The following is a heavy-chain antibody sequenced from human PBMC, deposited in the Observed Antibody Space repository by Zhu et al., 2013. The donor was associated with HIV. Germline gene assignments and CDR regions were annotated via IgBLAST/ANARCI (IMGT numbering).Heavy chain of an antibody. CDR2: IIPIFGVV. J-gene: IGHJ4*02. Sequence: QVQLVQSGAEVKKRGSSVTVSCKASGDTFSSYAISWVRQAPGQGLEWMGWIIPIFGVVNYARNFQGRVTITADESTSTAYMGLSSLRSEDTAVYYCARDLLEYDILTGYPAFGYWGQGTLVTVSS. CDR3: ARDLLEYDILTGYPAFGY. CDR1: GDTFSSYA. D-gene: IGHD3-9*01. V-gene: IGHV1-69*12.